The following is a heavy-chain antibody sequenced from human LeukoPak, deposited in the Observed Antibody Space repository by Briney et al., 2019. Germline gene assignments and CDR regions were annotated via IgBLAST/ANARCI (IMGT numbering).Heavy chain of an antibody. CDR2: ISAYNGNT. Sequence: GSSVKVSCKASGGTFNSYAISWVRQAPGQGLEWMGWISAYNGNTNYAQKLQGRVTMTTDTSTSTAYMELRSLRSDDTAVYYCARRSSSGVDYWGQGTLVTVSS. J-gene: IGHJ4*02. D-gene: IGHD6-19*01. V-gene: IGHV1-18*01. CDR1: GGTFNSYA. CDR3: ARRSSSGVDY.